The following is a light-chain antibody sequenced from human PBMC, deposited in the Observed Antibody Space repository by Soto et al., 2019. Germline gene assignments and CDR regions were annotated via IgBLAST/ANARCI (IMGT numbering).Light chain of an antibody. V-gene: IGKV3-11*01. Sequence: EIVLTQSPATRHFSPGQRATLSCRASQSVGSLLAWYQQKPGQAPRLLIYDTSIRATGIPARFSGSGSGTDFTLTISSLEPEDFAVYYCQQRNSWPPTFTFGQGTRLEIK. CDR3: QQRNSWPPTFT. CDR2: DTS. CDR1: QSVGSL. J-gene: IGKJ5*01.